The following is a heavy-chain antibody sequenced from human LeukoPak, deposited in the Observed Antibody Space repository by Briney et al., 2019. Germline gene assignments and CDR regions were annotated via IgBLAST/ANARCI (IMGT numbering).Heavy chain of an antibody. V-gene: IGHV3-23*01. Sequence: GGSLRLSCAVSGYLFRHNAMSWVRQAPGKAPEWVSGISNSGDTTYYADSVKGRFTISRDNSKSTLYLQLSSLRVEDTAVYYCATLYSMDVWGKGTTVTVSS. CDR2: ISNSGDTT. CDR1: GYLFRHNA. CDR3: ATLYSMDV. J-gene: IGHJ6*03.